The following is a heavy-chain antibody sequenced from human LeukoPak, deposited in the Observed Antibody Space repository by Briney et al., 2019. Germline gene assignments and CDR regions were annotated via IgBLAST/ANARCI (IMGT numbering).Heavy chain of an antibody. D-gene: IGHD4-17*01. V-gene: IGHV1-18*01. Sequence: GASVKVSCKASGYTFTIYGISWVRQAPGQGLEWMGWISAYNGNTNYAQKLQGRVTMTTDTSTSTAYMELRSLRSDDTAVYYCARGGDYGDYVGHFDYWGQGTLVTVSS. J-gene: IGHJ4*02. CDR2: ISAYNGNT. CDR3: ARGGDYGDYVGHFDY. CDR1: GYTFTIYG.